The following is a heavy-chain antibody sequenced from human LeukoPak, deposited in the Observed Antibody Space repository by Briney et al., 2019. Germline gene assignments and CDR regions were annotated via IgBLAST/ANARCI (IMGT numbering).Heavy chain of an antibody. CDR3: AAIGGNSPLGAYDAFDI. V-gene: IGHV1-18*01. D-gene: IGHD4-23*01. J-gene: IGHJ3*02. Sequence: GASVKVSCKASGYTFTSYGISWVRQAPGQGLEWMGWISAYNGNTNYAQKLQGRVTMTTDTSTSTAYMELRSLRSGDTAVYYCAAIGGNSPLGAYDAFDIWGQGTMVTVSS. CDR2: ISAYNGNT. CDR1: GYTFTSYG.